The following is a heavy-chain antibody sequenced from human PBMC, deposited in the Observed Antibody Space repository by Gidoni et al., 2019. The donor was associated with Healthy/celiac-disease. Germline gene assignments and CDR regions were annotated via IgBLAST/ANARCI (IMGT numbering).Heavy chain of an antibody. Sequence: EVQLVESGGGLVQPGRSLRLSCAASGFPFDDYAMHWVRQAPGKGLEWVSGISWNSGTIGYADSVKGRFTISRDNAKNSLYLQVNSLRTEDTALYYCAKGVGATVAYWYFDLWGRGTLVTVSS. J-gene: IGHJ2*01. CDR2: ISWNSGTI. V-gene: IGHV3-9*01. CDR1: GFPFDDYA. D-gene: IGHD1-26*01. CDR3: AKGVGATVAYWYFDL.